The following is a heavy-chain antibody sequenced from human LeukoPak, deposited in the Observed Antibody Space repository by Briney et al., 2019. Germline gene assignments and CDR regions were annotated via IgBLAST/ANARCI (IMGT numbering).Heavy chain of an antibody. CDR1: GFSLTTGAVG. CDR2: VHRDDDK. CDR3: VHATLVYDNSCYYMGCFDP. Sequence: SGPTLVNLTQTLTLTCTFSGFSLTTGAVGVGWIRQPPGKALEWLALVHRDDDKRYSPSLNSRLTITKDTSRNQVVLTMTNMDPVDTAKYYCVHATLVYDNSCYYMGCFDPWGQGTLVTVSS. J-gene: IGHJ5*02. V-gene: IGHV2-5*02. D-gene: IGHD3-22*01.